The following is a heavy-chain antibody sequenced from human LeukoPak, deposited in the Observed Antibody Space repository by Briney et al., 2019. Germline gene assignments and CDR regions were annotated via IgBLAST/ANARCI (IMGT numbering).Heavy chain of an antibody. CDR2: IYYSGST. Sequence: PSETLSLTCTVSGGSISSYYWSWIRQPPGKGLEWIGYIYYSGSTNYNPSLKSRVTISVDTSKNQSSLKLSSVTAADTAVYYCARHSRPFSMVRGVIGFDYWGQGTLVTVSS. D-gene: IGHD3-10*01. V-gene: IGHV4-59*08. J-gene: IGHJ4*02. CDR1: GGSISSYY. CDR3: ARHSRPFSMVRGVIGFDY.